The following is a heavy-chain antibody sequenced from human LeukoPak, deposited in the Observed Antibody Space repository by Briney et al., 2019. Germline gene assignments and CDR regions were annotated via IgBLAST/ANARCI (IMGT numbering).Heavy chain of an antibody. CDR2: IHYTGNT. D-gene: IGHD3-22*01. J-gene: IGHJ4*02. V-gene: IGHV4-59*08. CDR3: ARFSGYDDTGHHYLDN. CDR1: GDSISPHY. Sequence: PSETLSLTCNVSGDSISPHYWSWIRQPPEKGLEWIGYIHYTGNTNYNPSLKSRVTISVDTSTNQFSLRLSSVTAADTAVYYCARFSGYDDTGHHYLDNWGQGTLVAVSS.